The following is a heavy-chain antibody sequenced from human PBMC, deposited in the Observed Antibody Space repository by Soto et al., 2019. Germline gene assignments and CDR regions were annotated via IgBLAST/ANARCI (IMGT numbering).Heavy chain of an antibody. Sequence: QVQLVQSGAEVKKPGASVKVSCKASGYSFTSYDMNWVRQAPGQGLEWMGSVNPNSGDTDYAQKFQDRVTMTTDTSIRTAYMELSSLRSEDTAVYYCARVSFLAPVTGAEIFDFWGQGTMVTVSS. D-gene: IGHD2-21*02. CDR2: VNPNSGDT. CDR1: GYSFTSYD. J-gene: IGHJ3*01. V-gene: IGHV1-8*01. CDR3: ARVSFLAPVTGAEIFDF.